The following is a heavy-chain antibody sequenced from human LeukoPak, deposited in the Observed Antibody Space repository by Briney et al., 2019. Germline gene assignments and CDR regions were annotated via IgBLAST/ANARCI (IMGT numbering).Heavy chain of an antibody. CDR1: GYTFTGYY. V-gene: IGHV1-2*02. CDR3: ARAVYCSSTSCYNREHEFDY. D-gene: IGHD2-2*02. CDR2: INPNSGGT. J-gene: IGHJ4*02. Sequence: ASVKVSCKASGYTFTGYYMHWVRQAPGQGLEWMGWINPNSGGTNYAQKFQGRVTMTRDTSISTAYMELSRLRSDDTAVYYCARAVYCSSTSCYNREHEFDYWGQGTLVTVSS.